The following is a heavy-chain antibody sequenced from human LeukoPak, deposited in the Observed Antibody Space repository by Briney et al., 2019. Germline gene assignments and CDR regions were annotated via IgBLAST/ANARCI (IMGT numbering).Heavy chain of an antibody. Sequence: PGESLKISCKGSGYIFTTYWIGWVRQMPGKGLEWMGIIYPGDSDTRYSPSFQGQVTISADKSISTAYPQWSSLKASDTAMYYCARQWSSGWSFFDYWGQGTLVTVSS. J-gene: IGHJ4*02. CDR2: IYPGDSDT. CDR1: GYIFTTYW. V-gene: IGHV5-51*01. CDR3: ARQWSSGWSFFDY. D-gene: IGHD6-19*01.